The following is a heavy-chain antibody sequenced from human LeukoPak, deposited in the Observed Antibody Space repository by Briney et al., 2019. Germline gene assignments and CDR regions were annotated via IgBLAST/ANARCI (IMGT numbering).Heavy chain of an antibody. CDR1: GYTFSNSW. CDR2: MYPGDSDT. D-gene: IGHD3-10*01. J-gene: IGHJ4*02. Sequence: GESLTISCRGSGYTFSNSWIGWVRQMPGKGLEWIGMMYPGDSDTTYSPSFQGQVTLSADKSINTAYLQWNSLKAPDTAMYYCTRLHDSGSYCDHWGQGTLVTVSS. V-gene: IGHV5-51*01. CDR3: TRLHDSGSYCDH.